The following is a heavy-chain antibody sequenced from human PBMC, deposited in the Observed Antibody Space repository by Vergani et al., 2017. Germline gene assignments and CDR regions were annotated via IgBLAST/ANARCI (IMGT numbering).Heavy chain of an antibody. CDR1: GFTFSSYA. V-gene: IGHV3-23*04. CDR2: ISGSGGST. J-gene: IGHJ4*02. CDR3: ARTFYCSSTSCYTGAFDY. Sequence: VQLVESGGGLVQPGGSLRLSCAASGFTFSSYAMSWVRQAPGKGLEWVSAISGSGGSTYYADSVKGRFTISRDNSKNTLYLQMNSLRAEDTAVYYCARTFYCSSTSCYTGAFDYWGQGTLVTVSS. D-gene: IGHD2-2*02.